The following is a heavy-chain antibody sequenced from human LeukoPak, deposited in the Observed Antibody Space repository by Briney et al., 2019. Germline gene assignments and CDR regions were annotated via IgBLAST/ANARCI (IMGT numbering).Heavy chain of an antibody. D-gene: IGHD6-13*01. CDR1: GFTVSSSY. CDR3: AKDSPPGDVAAAGPL. V-gene: IGHV3-23*01. CDR2: ISGSGGST. Sequence: GGSLRLSCAASGFTVSSSYMGWVRQAPGKGLEWVSAISGSGGSTYYADSVKGRFTISRDNSKNTLYLQMNSLRAEDTAVYYCAKDSPPGDVAAAGPLWGQGTLVTVSS. J-gene: IGHJ4*02.